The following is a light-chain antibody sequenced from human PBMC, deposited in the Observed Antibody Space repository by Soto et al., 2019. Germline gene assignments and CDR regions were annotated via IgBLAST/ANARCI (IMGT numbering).Light chain of an antibody. CDR1: SSDVGGYNY. Sequence: QSALTQPASVSGSPGQSITISCTGTSSDVGGYNYVSWYQHHPGKAPKLMIYDVSNRPSGVSNRFSGSKSGNAASLTISGLQPEYEASYYCSSYATSNTRQIVSGTGTKVTVL. V-gene: IGLV2-14*03. CDR3: SSYATSNTRQIV. CDR2: DVS. J-gene: IGLJ1*01.